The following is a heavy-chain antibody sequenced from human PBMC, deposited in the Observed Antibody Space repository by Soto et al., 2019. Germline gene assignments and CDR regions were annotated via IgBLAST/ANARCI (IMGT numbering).Heavy chain of an antibody. CDR1: GYPFTSYD. Sequence: SVQVSCKASGYPFTSYDINWVRQATGQGLEWMGWMNPNSGNTGYAQKFQGRVTMTRNTSISTAYMELSSLRSEDTAVYYCARGNTRRRNADSSSWSWFDTWGQGTLVTVSS. D-gene: IGHD6-13*01. J-gene: IGHJ5*02. CDR3: ARGNTRRRNADSSSWSWFDT. CDR2: MNPNSGNT. V-gene: IGHV1-8*01.